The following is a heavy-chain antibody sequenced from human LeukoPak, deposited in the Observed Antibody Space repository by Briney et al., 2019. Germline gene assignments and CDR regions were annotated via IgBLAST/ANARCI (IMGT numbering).Heavy chain of an antibody. CDR1: GFSFSGYN. V-gene: IGHV3-48*02. CDR2: ISSSGTTV. J-gene: IGHJ4*02. Sequence: GGSLRLSCAASGFSFSGYNMNWGRQAPGKGLEWVSYISSSGTTVYYADSVKGRFTISRDNAKNSLYLQMNSLRDEDTAVYYCVMVRGVSFDYWGQGTLVTVSS. D-gene: IGHD3-10*01. CDR3: VMVRGVSFDY.